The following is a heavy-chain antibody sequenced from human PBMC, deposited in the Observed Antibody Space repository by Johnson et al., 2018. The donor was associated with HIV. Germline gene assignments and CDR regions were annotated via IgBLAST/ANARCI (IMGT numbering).Heavy chain of an antibody. D-gene: IGHD1-14*01. V-gene: IGHV3-NL1*01. Sequence: QVQLVESGGGVVQPGRSLRLPCAASGFTFSRYAMHWVRQAPGKGLEWVSVIYSGGSTYYADTVKGRFTISRDNSKNTLYLQMNSLRAEDTALYYCAKDDALQREPNAFDIWGQGTMVTVSS. CDR3: AKDDALQREPNAFDI. CDR2: IYSGGST. CDR1: GFTFSRYA. J-gene: IGHJ3*02.